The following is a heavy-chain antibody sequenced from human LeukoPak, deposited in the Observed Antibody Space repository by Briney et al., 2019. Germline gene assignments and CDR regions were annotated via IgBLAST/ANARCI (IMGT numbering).Heavy chain of an antibody. D-gene: IGHD6-19*01. CDR1: GGSISSYY. Sequence: SETLSLTCTVSGGSISSYYWSWIRQPAGKGLEWIGRIYTSGSTYYNPSLKSRVTISVDTSKNQFSLKLSSVTAADTAVYYCARHLLGGIAVAGFDYWGQGTLVTVSS. CDR3: ARHLLGGIAVAGFDY. CDR2: IYTSGST. J-gene: IGHJ4*02. V-gene: IGHV4-4*07.